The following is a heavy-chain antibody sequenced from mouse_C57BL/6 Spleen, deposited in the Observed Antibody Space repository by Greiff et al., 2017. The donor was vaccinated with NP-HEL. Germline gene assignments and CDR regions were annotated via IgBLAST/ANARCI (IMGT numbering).Heavy chain of an antibody. CDR1: GFTFSSYA. CDR3: ARERVLRGAMDY. J-gene: IGHJ4*01. CDR2: ISDGGSYT. V-gene: IGHV5-4*01. Sequence: EVKLMESGGGLVKPGGSLKLSCAASGFTFSSYAMSWVRQTPEKRLEWVATISDGGSYTYYPDNVKGRFTISRDNAKNNLYLQMSHLKSEDTAMYYCARERVLRGAMDYWGQGTSVTVSS.